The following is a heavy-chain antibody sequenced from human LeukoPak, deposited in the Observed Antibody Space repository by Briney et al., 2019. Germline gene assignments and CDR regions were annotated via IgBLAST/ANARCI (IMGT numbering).Heavy chain of an antibody. CDR1: GGSFSGYY. Sequence: KPSETLSLTCAVYGGSFSGYYWSWIRQPPGKGLEWIGEINHSGSTNYNPSLKSRVTISVDTSKNQFSLKLSSVTAADTAVYYCATIQRDHAFDIWGQGTMVTVSS. J-gene: IGHJ3*02. CDR3: ATIQRDHAFDI. D-gene: IGHD6-25*01. V-gene: IGHV4-34*01. CDR2: INHSGST.